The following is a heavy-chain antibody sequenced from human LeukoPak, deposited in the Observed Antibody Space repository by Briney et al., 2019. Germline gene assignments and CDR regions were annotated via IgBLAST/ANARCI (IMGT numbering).Heavy chain of an antibody. J-gene: IGHJ4*02. D-gene: IGHD4-17*01. V-gene: IGHV4-59*01. CDR3: ARDPSTTVTTWGYYFDY. CDR2: IYYSGST. Sequence: SSETLSLICTVSGGSISSYYWSWIRQPPGKGLEWIGYIYYSGSTNYNPSLKSRVTISVDTSKNQFSLKLSSVTAADTAVYYCARDPSTTVTTWGYYFDYWGQGTLVTVSS. CDR1: GGSISSYY.